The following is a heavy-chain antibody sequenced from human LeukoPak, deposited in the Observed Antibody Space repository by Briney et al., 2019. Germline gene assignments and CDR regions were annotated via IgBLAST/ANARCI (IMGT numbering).Heavy chain of an antibody. V-gene: IGHV3-20*04. CDR1: GFTFDDYG. D-gene: IGHD1-26*01. CDR2: INWNGGSI. J-gene: IGHJ6*02. Sequence: GSLRLSCVASGFTFDDYGMSWVRQVPGKGLEWVAGINWNGGSIGYADSVKGRFTIPRDNAKNSLYLQMSRLRAEDTAFYYCARVLVGADYYFYAMDVWGQGTTVTDSS. CDR3: ARVLVGADYYFYAMDV.